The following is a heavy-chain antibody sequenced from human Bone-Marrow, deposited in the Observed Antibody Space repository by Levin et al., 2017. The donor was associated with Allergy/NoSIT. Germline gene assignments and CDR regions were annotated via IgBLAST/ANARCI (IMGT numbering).Heavy chain of an antibody. V-gene: IGHV3-30*03. Sequence: GESLKISCVGSEFTFDSHGIHWVRQAPGKGLEWVSLVGYEGDYEHYADSVKGRFTVSRDNSKNTVYLQMSSLRPEDTALYYCAGSAGNYRHDFDSWGRGVVVTVSS. CDR2: VGYEGDYE. J-gene: IGHJ4*02. D-gene: IGHD1-7*01. CDR3: AGSAGNYRHDFDS. CDR1: EFTFDSHG.